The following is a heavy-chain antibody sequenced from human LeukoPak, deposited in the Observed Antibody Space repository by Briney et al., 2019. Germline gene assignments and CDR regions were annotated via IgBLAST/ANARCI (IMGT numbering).Heavy chain of an antibody. CDR2: ISGSGGST. V-gene: IGHV3-23*01. Sequence: GSLRLSCAASGFTFSSYAMSWVRQAPGKGLEWVSAISGSGGSTYYADSVKGRFTISRDNSKNTLYLQMNSLRAENTAVYYCAKGTGVVVTAGDYWGQGTLVTVSS. CDR1: GFTFSSYA. CDR3: AKGTGVVVTAGDY. J-gene: IGHJ4*02. D-gene: IGHD2-21*02.